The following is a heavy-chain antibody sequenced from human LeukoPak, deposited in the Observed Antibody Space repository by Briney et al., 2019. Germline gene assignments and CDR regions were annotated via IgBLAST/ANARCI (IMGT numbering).Heavy chain of an antibody. V-gene: IGHV4-59*01. CDR3: SKTMGAIDHDY. CDR2: IYYSGST. Sequence: SETLSLTCTVAGGSISSYYWSWIRQPPGKGLEWIGYIYYSGSTNYNPSLKSRVTISVDTSKNQFSLKLSSVTAADTAVYYCSKTMGAIDHDYWCQGTLVTVSS. J-gene: IGHJ4*02. D-gene: IGHD1-26*01. CDR1: GGSISSYY.